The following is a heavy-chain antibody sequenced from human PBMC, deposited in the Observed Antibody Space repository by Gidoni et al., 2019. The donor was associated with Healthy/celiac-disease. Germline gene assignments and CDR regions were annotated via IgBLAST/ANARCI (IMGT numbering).Heavy chain of an antibody. J-gene: IGHJ6*02. V-gene: IGHV3-23*01. CDR1: GFTFSSYA. CDR3: ANTDIVVVPAAMRGLDYSNYEDYYGMDV. CDR2: ISGSGGST. D-gene: IGHD2-2*01. Sequence: EVQLLESGGGLVQPGGSLRLSCAASGFTFSSYAMSWVRQAPGKGLEWVSAISGSGGSTYYADSVKGRFTISRDNSKNTLYLQMNSLRAEDTAVYYCANTDIVVVPAAMRGLDYSNYEDYYGMDVWGQGTTVTVSS.